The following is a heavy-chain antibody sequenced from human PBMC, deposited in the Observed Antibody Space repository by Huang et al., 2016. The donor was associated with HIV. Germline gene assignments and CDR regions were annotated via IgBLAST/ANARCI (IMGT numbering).Heavy chain of an antibody. CDR3: ASGPVIVSISRFYFEQ. V-gene: IGHV4-39*02. D-gene: IGHD3-22*01. Sequence: LLLRESGSGLVKTSETMSLSCTVAFASISGNSTYWTWVRQSPGKGLEWIASMHYGGRTYYKPSLKSRVSLSVDTSHNQHCPRTVASVTAADTAVYFCASGPVIVSISRFYFEQWGPGILVTV. CDR1: FASISGNSTY. CDR2: MHYGGRT. J-gene: IGHJ4*02.